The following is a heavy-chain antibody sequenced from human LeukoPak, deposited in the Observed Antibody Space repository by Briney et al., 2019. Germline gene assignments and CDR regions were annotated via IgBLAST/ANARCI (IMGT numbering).Heavy chain of an antibody. D-gene: IGHD3-16*01. CDR1: GYTFTGYY. J-gene: IGHJ4*02. CDR3: ARVTPHTLYVWDY. V-gene: IGHV1-2*02. Sequence: ASVKVSCKASGYTFTGYYMHWVRQAPGQGLEWMGWINPNSGGTNYAQKFQGRVTMTRDTSISTAYMELSRLRSDDTAVYYCARVTPHTLYVWDYWGQGTLVTVSS. CDR2: INPNSGGT.